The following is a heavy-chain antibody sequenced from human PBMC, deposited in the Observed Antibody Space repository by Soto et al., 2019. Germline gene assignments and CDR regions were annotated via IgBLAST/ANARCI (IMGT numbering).Heavy chain of an antibody. CDR3: ARGGDDTSGHTFIGWGPDC. CDR2: RYYSGNT. D-gene: IGHD3-22*01. Sequence: HVQLQESGPGPVTPSQTLSLSCTVSGVSITSGSYYWTLVRQSPGKGLEWIGYRYYSGNTYYNPSLNGRATISVDTSNNQFSLKLTSVTAADTAVYYCARGGDDTSGHTFIGWGPDCWGQGTLVTVSS. J-gene: IGHJ4*02. V-gene: IGHV4-30-4*01. CDR1: GVSITSGSYY.